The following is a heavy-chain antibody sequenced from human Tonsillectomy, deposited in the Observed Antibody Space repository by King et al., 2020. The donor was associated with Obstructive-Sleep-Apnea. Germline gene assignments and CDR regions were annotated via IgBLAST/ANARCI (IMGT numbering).Heavy chain of an antibody. V-gene: IGHV3-30*18. D-gene: IGHD5-12*01. CDR3: AKGVGARGYVYYALDV. Sequence: VQLVESGGGVVQPGKSLRLSCAASGFTLSRYGIHWVRQAPGKGLEWVTFISYDGSTEYYADSVKGRFTISRDTSKNTLYLHLNSLRAEDTAAYYCAKGVGARGYVYYALDVWGKGTTVTVSS. CDR2: ISYDGSTE. CDR1: GFTLSRYG. J-gene: IGHJ6*04.